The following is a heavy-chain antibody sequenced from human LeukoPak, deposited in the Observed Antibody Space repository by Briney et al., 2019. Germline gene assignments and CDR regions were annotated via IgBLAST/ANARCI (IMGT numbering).Heavy chain of an antibody. Sequence: SETLSLTCTVSGGSISSGGYYWSWIRQPPGKGLEWIGYIHHSGSTYYNPSLKSRVTISVDTSKNQFSLKLSSVTAADTAVYYCARFPGYYDSSGYYSDAFDIWGQGTMVTVSS. V-gene: IGHV4-30-2*01. CDR3: ARFPGYYDSSGYYSDAFDI. CDR2: IHHSGST. J-gene: IGHJ3*02. CDR1: GGSISSGGYY. D-gene: IGHD3-22*01.